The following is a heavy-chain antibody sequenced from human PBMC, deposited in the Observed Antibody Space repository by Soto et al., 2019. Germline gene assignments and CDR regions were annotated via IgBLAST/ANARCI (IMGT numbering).Heavy chain of an antibody. Sequence: GGSLRLSCAASGFTFSSYAMSWVRQAPGKGLEWVSAISGSGGSTYYADSVKGRFTISRDNSKNTLYLQVNSLRAEDTAVYYCASQYCSSTSCYRDYYYGMDVWGQGTTVTVSS. J-gene: IGHJ6*02. D-gene: IGHD2-2*02. CDR2: ISGSGGST. CDR3: ASQYCSSTSCYRDYYYGMDV. V-gene: IGHV3-23*01. CDR1: GFTFSSYA.